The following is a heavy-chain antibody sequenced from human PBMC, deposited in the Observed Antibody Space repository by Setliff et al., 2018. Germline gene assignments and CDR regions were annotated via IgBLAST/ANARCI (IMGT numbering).Heavy chain of an antibody. J-gene: IGHJ5*02. CDR2: IYTDGST. Sequence: SETLSLTCTVSGGSLSSYNYWSWIRQPAGKGLEWIGQIYTDGSTNYNPSLKSRVTISVDKSKNQFSLKLTSVTAADTAIYHCARDTSSDWAAWFDPWSQGILVTVSS. V-gene: IGHV4-4*07. CDR3: ARDTSSDWAAWFDP. D-gene: IGHD3-22*01. CDR1: GGSLSSYNY.